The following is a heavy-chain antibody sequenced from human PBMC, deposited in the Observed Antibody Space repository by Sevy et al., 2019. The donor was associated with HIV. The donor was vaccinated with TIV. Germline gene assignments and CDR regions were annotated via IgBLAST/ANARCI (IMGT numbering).Heavy chain of an antibody. J-gene: IGHJ4*02. D-gene: IGHD2-2*01. CDR1: GFTFSKYS. Sequence: GGSLRLSCVASGFTFSKYSMSWVRQTPGKGLEWVSTLSFACGRINYADSVKGRFTISGDDSRNTLYLQMDSLRAEDTAIYYCAREGCSKPHDYWGQGTLVTVSS. CDR3: AREGCSKPHDY. V-gene: IGHV3-23*01. CDR2: LSFACGRI.